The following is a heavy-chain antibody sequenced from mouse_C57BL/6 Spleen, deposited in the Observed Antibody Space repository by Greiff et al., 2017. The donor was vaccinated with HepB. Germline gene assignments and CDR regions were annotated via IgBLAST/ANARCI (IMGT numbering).Heavy chain of an antibody. CDR1: GYTFTSYG. Sequence: EVMLVESGAELVRPGSSVKMSCKTSGYTFTSYGINWVKQRPGQGLEWIGYIYIGNGYTEYNEKFKGKATLTSDTSSSTAYMQLSSLTSEDSAIYFCARGSYYGSSYAMDYWGQGTSVTVSS. D-gene: IGHD1-1*01. J-gene: IGHJ4*01. V-gene: IGHV1-58*01. CDR3: ARGSYYGSSYAMDY. CDR2: IYIGNGYT.